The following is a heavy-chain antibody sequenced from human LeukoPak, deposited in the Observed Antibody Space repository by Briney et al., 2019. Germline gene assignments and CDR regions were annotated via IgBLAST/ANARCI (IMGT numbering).Heavy chain of an antibody. Sequence: PGGSLRLSCATSGFPFSDFSMSWVRQAPGKGLEWISTTNSGGATTDYAESVKGRFTISRDNSKNILYLQMSSLRVEDTAMYYCAKQSYARSLGDGGPGTLVTVSS. D-gene: IGHD2-8*01. J-gene: IGHJ4*02. CDR1: GFPFSDFS. V-gene: IGHV3-23*01. CDR3: AKQSYARSLGD. CDR2: TNSGGATT.